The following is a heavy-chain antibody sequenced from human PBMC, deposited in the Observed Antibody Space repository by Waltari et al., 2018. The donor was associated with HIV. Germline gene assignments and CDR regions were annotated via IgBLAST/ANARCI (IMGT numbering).Heavy chain of an antibody. D-gene: IGHD3-22*01. CDR3: ATGVRYYGP. CDR1: NSSISAKH. Sequence: EVLLAESGGGLIQPGGSLGLSCTAFNSSISAKHVTWIRQAPGGSLEWVAGIYPDDTTHYADSVSGRFTISRAKSRTKVFLLMNSLFVDDTATYFCATGVRYYGPWGQGTRVTVSS. J-gene: IGHJ5*02. CDR2: IYPDDTT. V-gene: IGHV3-53*01.